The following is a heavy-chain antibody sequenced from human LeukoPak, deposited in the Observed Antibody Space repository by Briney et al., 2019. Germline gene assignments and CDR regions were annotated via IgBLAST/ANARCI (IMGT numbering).Heavy chain of an antibody. CDR1: GDSVSSNSVA. V-gene: IGHV6-1*01. CDR3: ARVGGDYYYGMDV. D-gene: IGHD3-3*01. Sequence: SQTLSLTCAISGDSVSSNSVAWNWLRQSPSRGLEWLGRTYYRSKWYNEYAVSVKSRITINADTSKNQFSLQLNSVTPEDTAVYYCARVGGDYYYGMDVWGQGTTVTVS. CDR2: TYYRSKWYN. J-gene: IGHJ6*02.